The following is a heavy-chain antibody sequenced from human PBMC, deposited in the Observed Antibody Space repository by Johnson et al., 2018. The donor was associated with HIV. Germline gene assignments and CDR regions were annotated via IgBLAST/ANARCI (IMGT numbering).Heavy chain of an antibody. D-gene: IGHD6-6*01. CDR1: AFTFDDYA. Sequence: VQLVESGGGLVQPGRSLRLSCAASAFTFDDYAMHWVRQAPGKGLEWVSGISWNSGSIGYADSVQGRFTISRDNAKNSLYLQMNSLRAEDTALYYCAKDIYELEYSSSGDAFDIWGQGTMVTVSS. CDR3: AKDIYELEYSSSGDAFDI. V-gene: IGHV3-9*01. CDR2: ISWNSGSI. J-gene: IGHJ3*02.